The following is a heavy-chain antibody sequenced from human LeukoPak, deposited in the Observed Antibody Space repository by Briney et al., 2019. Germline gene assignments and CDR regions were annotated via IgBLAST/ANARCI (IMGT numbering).Heavy chain of an antibody. V-gene: IGHV3-48*01. CDR1: GSTLSFYS. CDR3: STAKFDY. J-gene: IGHJ4*02. CDR2: ISVSGSSI. Sequence: PGGSLRLSCAASGSTLSFYSMNWVRQAPGTGLEWISHISVSGSSIHYAESVKGRFTFSRDSAKNSLYLQMNSLRAEDTAVYYCSTAKFDYWGQGTLLTVSS.